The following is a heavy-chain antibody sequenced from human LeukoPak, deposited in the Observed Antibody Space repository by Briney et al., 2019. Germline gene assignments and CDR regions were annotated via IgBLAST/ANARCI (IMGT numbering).Heavy chain of an antibody. D-gene: IGHD1-14*01. CDR3: AKSGLNRFDY. J-gene: IGHJ4*02. V-gene: IGHV3-23*01. CDR1: GFTFTSYA. CDR2: ISGSGSGGGT. Sequence: PGGSLRLSCAASGFTFTSYAMSWVRQAPGKGLEWVSGISGSGSGGGTYYADSVKGRFTISRDNSKNTLYLQMNSLRAEDTAVYYCAKSGLNRFDYWGQGTLVTVSS.